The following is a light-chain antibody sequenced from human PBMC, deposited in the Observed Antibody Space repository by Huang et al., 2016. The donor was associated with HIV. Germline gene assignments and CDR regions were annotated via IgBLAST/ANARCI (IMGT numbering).Light chain of an antibody. CDR2: AAA. Sequence: DIQMTQSPSSLSASLGDRVTITCRANQSIDTALNWYQQKPGKAPKLLIYAAAILESGVPARFSGSGSGTDFTLTISSLQPEDFATYYCQQSYSTPLTFGGGTKVEIK. V-gene: IGKV1-39*01. J-gene: IGKJ4*01. CDR1: QSIDTA. CDR3: QQSYSTPLT.